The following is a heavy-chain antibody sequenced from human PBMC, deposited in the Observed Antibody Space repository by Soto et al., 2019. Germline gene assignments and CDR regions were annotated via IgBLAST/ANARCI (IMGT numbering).Heavy chain of an antibody. Sequence: GGSLRLSCAASGFTFSSYAMIWVRQAPGKGLEWVSAISGSGGSTYYADSVKGRFTISRDNSKNTLYLQMNSLRAEDTAVYYCAKPYYYDSSGYYYFDYWGQGTLVTVSS. CDR2: ISGSGGST. CDR1: GFTFSSYA. J-gene: IGHJ4*02. V-gene: IGHV3-23*01. CDR3: AKPYYYDSSGYYYFDY. D-gene: IGHD3-22*01.